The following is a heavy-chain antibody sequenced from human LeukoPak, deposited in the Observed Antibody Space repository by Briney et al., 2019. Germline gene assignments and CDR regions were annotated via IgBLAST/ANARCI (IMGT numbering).Heavy chain of an antibody. CDR3: ARNDRGAFDI. CDR1: GFTFSSFA. J-gene: IGHJ3*02. V-gene: IGHV3-23*01. D-gene: IGHD3-22*01. Sequence: GGSLRLSCVASGFTFSSFAMSWVRQAPGKGLEWVSSISGSGGDTYYADSVKGRFIISRDNSKNTLYLQMSSLRVEDTAVYYCARNDRGAFDIWGQGTMVTVSS. CDR2: ISGSGGDT.